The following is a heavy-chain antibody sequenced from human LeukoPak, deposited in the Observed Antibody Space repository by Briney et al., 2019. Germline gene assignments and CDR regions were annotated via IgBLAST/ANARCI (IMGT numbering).Heavy chain of an antibody. CDR1: GGSISSYY. J-gene: IGHJ4*02. CDR3: GGSSGYHPDPYYFDY. V-gene: IGHV4-59*08. D-gene: IGHD3-22*01. CDR2: IYYSGST. Sequence: SETLSLTCTVSGGSISSYYWSWIRQPPRKGLEWIGYIYYSGSTNYNPSLKSRVTISVDTSKNQFSLKLSSVTAADTAVYYCGGSSGYHPDPYYFDYWGQGTLVTVSS.